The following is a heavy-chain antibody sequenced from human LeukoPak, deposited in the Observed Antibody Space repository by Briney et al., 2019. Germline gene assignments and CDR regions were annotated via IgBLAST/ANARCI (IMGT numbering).Heavy chain of an antibody. CDR1: GFTFSSYW. CDR2: IKQDGSEK. Sequence: GGSLRLSCAASGFTFSSYWMSWVRQAPGKGLEWVANIKQDGSEKYYVDSVKGRFTISRDNYKNTLYLQMNSLRAEDTAVYYCATIPYSGSFTRFDAFDIWGQGTMVTVSS. V-gene: IGHV3-7*01. J-gene: IGHJ3*02. CDR3: ATIPYSGSFTRFDAFDI. D-gene: IGHD1-26*01.